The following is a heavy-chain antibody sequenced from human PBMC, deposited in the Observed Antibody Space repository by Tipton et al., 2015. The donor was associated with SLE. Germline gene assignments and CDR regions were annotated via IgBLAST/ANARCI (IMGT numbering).Heavy chain of an antibody. CDR3: ARGPRYYGDLPFDH. J-gene: IGHJ4*02. D-gene: IGHD3-10*01. Sequence: TLSLTCTVAGGSFGFYYWTWIRQPPGQGLQWIGHIDYTGSTHYNPSLKTRVTISEDTSTNQFSLRLSSVTAADTAVYYCARGPRYYGDLPFDHWGQGTLVTVSS. CDR2: IDYTGST. CDR1: GGSFGFYY. V-gene: IGHV4-59*01.